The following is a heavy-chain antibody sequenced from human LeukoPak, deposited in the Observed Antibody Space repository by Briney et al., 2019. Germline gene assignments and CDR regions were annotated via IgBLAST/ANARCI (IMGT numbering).Heavy chain of an antibody. CDR2: ISVYNGNT. J-gene: IGHJ4*02. Sequence: ASVKVSCKASGYTFTNYGISWVRQAPGQGLEWMGWISVYNGNTNYAQKLQGRVTMTTDTSTSTAYMELSSLRSEDTAVYYCASLRGYFDYWGQGTLVTVSS. D-gene: IGHD3-10*01. CDR1: GYTFTNYG. CDR3: ASLRGYFDY. V-gene: IGHV1-18*01.